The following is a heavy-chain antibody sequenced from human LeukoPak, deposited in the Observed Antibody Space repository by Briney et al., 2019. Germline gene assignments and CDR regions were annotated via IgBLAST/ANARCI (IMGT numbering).Heavy chain of an antibody. V-gene: IGHV3-21*01. CDR3: AEDTAMGYYYGMDV. Sequence: PGGSLRLSCAASGFTFSSYSMNWVRQAPGKGLEWVSSISSSSSYIYYADSVKGRFTISRDNAKNSLYLQMNSLRAEDTAVYYCAEDTAMGYYYGMDVWGQGTTVTVSS. D-gene: IGHD5-18*01. CDR1: GFTFSSYS. CDR2: ISSSSSYI. J-gene: IGHJ6*02.